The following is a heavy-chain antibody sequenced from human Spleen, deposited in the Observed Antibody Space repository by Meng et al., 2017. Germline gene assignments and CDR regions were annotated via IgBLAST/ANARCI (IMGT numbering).Heavy chain of an antibody. D-gene: IGHD6-19*01. CDR2: FDAEEGEI. Sequence: SVNVSRKVCGYTLTELSIHWVRQAPGKGLEWMGGFDAEEGEIIYAQNFQGRVTLTEDTSADTAYMELTILKSEDTAVYYCATVRGQWLVSYFQHWGQGTQVTVSS. CDR3: ATVRGQWLVSYFQH. J-gene: IGHJ1*01. V-gene: IGHV1-24*01. CDR1: GYTLTELS.